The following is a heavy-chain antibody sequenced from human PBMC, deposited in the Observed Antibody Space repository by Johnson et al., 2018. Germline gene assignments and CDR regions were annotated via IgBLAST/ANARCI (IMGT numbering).Heavy chain of an antibody. CDR2: IGPAGDT. CDR1: GFTISGYD. CDR3: ARQIAYGSGMDYYYYYGLDV. V-gene: IGHV3-13*01. J-gene: IGHJ6*02. Sequence: EVQLLETGGGLVQPGGSLRLSCAASGFTISGYDMHWVRQGKGKRLEWVSAIGPAGDTDYPGSVKGRFTIPKENAKNSLYLQMNTLRGEDTAVYYWARQIAYGSGMDYYYYYGLDVWGQGTTVTVSS. D-gene: IGHD3-10*01.